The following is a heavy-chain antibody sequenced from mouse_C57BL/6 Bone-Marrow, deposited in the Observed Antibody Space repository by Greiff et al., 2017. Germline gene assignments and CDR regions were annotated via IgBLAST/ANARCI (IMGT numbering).Heavy chain of an antibody. J-gene: IGHJ2*01. CDR3: ARHAYAMDY. CDR1: GYSFTDYN. V-gene: IGHV1-39*01. CDR2: INPNYGTT. Sequence: VQLKQSGPELVKPGASVKISCKASGYSFTDYNMNWVKQSHGKSLEWIGVINPNYGTTSYNQKFKGKATLTVDQSSSTAYMQLNSLTSEDAAGDYCARHAYAMDYWGQGTTVTVSS.